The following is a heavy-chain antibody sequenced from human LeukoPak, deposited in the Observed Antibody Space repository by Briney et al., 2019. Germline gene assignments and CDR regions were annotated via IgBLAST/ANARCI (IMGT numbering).Heavy chain of an antibody. CDR1: GYTFTSFG. CDR3: ARDTALAVTLDY. CDR2: ISAYNANT. Sequence: EASVKVSCKASGYTFTSFGISWVRQAPGQGLEWMGWISAYNANTNFAQNLQGRVTMTTDTSTSTAYMELRSLRSDDTAVYYCARDTALAVTLDYWGQGTLVTVSS. D-gene: IGHD4-17*01. J-gene: IGHJ4*02. V-gene: IGHV1-18*01.